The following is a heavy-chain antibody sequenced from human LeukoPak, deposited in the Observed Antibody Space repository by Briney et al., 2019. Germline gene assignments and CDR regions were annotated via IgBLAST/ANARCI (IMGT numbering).Heavy chain of an antibody. Sequence: PGGSLRLSCAASGFTVSSNYMSWVRQAPGKGLEWASVIYSGGITYYADSVKGRFTISRDNSKNTLHLQMNSLRAEDTAVYYCAKDQSGWSGYAAPGYWGQGTLVTVSS. CDR3: AKDQSGWSGYAAPGY. CDR1: GFTVSSNY. V-gene: IGHV3-66*01. CDR2: IYSGGIT. J-gene: IGHJ4*02. D-gene: IGHD5-12*01.